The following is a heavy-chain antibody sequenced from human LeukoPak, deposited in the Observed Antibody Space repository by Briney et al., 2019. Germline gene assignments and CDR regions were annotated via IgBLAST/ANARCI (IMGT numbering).Heavy chain of an antibody. V-gene: IGHV4-34*01. CDR3: ARSLATADTLWWLDP. Sequence: PSETLSLTCAVSGGSFSGYYWSWIRQPPGKGLEWIGEINHSGNTNYNPSLKSRVTISVDTSNNQFSLKLSSVTAADTAVYYCARSLATADTLWWLDPWGQGTLVTVSS. CDR1: GGSFSGYY. J-gene: IGHJ5*02. D-gene: IGHD6-13*01. CDR2: INHSGNT.